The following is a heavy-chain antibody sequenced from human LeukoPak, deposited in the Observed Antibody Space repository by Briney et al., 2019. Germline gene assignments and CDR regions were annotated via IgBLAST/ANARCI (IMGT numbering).Heavy chain of an antibody. CDR1: GFTFSSYA. D-gene: IGHD1-26*01. CDR2: ISYDGSNK. CDR3: ARDIVGATNDY. V-gene: IGHV3-30-3*01. J-gene: IGHJ4*02. Sequence: GGSLRLSCAASGFTFSSYAMHWVRQAPGKGLEWVAVISYDGSNKYYADSVKGRFTISRDNSKNTLYLQMSSLRAEDTAVYYCARDIVGATNDYWGQGTLVTVSS.